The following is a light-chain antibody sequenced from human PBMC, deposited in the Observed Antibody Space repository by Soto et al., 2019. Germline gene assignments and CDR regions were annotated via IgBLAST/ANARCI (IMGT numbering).Light chain of an antibody. CDR1: SSNIGAGYD. Sequence: QSVLTQPPSVSGAPGQRVTISCTGSSSNIGAGYDVHWYQQLPGTAPKLLIYGNSNRPSGVPDRFSGSKSGTSASLAITGLLAEDEADYYCQSYHCCLSPVVFGGATKLPVL. CDR3: QSYHCCLSPVV. V-gene: IGLV1-40*01. CDR2: GNS. J-gene: IGLJ2*01.